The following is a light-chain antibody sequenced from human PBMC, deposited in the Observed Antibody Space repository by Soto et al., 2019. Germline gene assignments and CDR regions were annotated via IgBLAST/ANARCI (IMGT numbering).Light chain of an antibody. CDR3: QQSGSSPTWT. CDR2: GAS. Sequence: RGLTQSRGTLSLSPGERATLSCRASQSVSSNYLAWYQQKPGQAPRLLIYGASTRASGIPDRFSGSGSGTDFTLTISRLDPEDSAVYYCQQSGSSPTWTFGQGTQVDSK. J-gene: IGKJ1*01. CDR1: QSVSSNY. V-gene: IGKV3-20*01.